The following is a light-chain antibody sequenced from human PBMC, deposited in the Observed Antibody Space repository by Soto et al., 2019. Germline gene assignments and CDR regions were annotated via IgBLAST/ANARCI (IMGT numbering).Light chain of an antibody. V-gene: IGKV1-5*03. Sequence: DIQMTQSPSTLSASVGDRVTITCRASQSISSWLAWYQQKPGKAPKLLIYKASDLEGGVPSRFSGSGSGTEFTLTISSLQPDDFATYNCQQYNSYPLSFGGGTKVEIK. J-gene: IGKJ4*01. CDR2: KAS. CDR1: QSISSW. CDR3: QQYNSYPLS.